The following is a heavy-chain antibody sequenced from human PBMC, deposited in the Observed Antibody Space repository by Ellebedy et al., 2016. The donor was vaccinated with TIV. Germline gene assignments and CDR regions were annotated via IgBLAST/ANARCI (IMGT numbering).Heavy chain of an antibody. J-gene: IGHJ4*02. Sequence: GESLKISCTVSGFTVSGNYMSWVRQAPGKGLEWVSIIYSGGSTYYADSVKGRFTISRDNSRNTVYLQMNRVRAEDTAVYYCARVDLGLAFDYWGRGTLVTVSS. D-gene: IGHD3/OR15-3a*01. V-gene: IGHV3-53*01. CDR2: IYSGGST. CDR3: ARVDLGLAFDY. CDR1: GFTVSGNY.